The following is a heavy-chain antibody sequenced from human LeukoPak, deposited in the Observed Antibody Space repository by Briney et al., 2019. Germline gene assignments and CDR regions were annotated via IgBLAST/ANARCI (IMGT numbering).Heavy chain of an antibody. CDR1: GITFSDYA. CDR2: ISGSGGST. J-gene: IGHJ4*02. V-gene: IGHV3-23*01. D-gene: IGHD1-14*01. CDR3: AKDGWEPFDY. Sequence: GGSLRLSCATSGITFSDYAMSWVRQAPGKGLEWVSAISGSGGSTYYADSVKGRFTISRDNSKNTLYLQMNSLRAEDTAVYYCAKDGWEPFDYWGQGTLVTVSS.